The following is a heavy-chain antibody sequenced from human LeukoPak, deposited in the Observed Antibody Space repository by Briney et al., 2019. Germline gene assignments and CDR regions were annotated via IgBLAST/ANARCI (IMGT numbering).Heavy chain of an antibody. CDR3: ASSIAAAGYFDY. Sequence: GASVKVSCKASGYTFTGHYIHWVRQAPGQGLEWMGWINPKNAGTNYAQKFQGRVTMTRDTSISTAYMELSRLRSDDTAVYYCASSIAAAGYFDYWGQGTLVTVSS. CDR2: INPKNAGT. V-gene: IGHV1-2*02. CDR1: GYTFTGHY. D-gene: IGHD6-13*01. J-gene: IGHJ4*02.